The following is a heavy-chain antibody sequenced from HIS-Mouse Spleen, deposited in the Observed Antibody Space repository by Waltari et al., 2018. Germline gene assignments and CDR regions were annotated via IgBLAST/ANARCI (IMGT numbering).Heavy chain of an antibody. CDR2: VNPKSGGT. D-gene: IGHD7-27*01. V-gene: IGHV1-2*02. CDR1: GYTFTGYY. J-gene: IGHJ4*02. CDR3: ARDQLGGFDY. Sequence: QVQLVQSGAEVKKPGASVKVSCKASGYTFTGYYMHWVRQAAGQGLEWMGWVNPKSGGTSCAQKFQGRFTMTRETSISTAYMGLSRLRSEDTAVYYCARDQLGGFDYWGQGTLVTVSS.